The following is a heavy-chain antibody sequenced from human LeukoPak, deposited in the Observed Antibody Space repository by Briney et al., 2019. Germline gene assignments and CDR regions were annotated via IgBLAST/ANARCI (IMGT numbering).Heavy chain of an antibody. CDR3: ARGSSGWFVWFDS. Sequence: PSETLSLTCTVYGGSISGSHWSAIRQPPCKGLEWIGHAYYTGSTNYNPSLRSRVTMSVDTSKDQFSLKMSSVTAADTAVYYCARGSSGWFVWFDSWGQGTLVTVSS. J-gene: IGHJ5*01. V-gene: IGHV4-59*01. CDR2: AYYTGST. D-gene: IGHD6-19*01. CDR1: GGSISGSH.